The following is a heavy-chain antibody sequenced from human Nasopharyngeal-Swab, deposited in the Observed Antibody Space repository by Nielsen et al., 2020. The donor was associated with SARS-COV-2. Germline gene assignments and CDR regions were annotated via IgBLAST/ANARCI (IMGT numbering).Heavy chain of an antibody. V-gene: IGHV3-21*01. CDR1: AFAYGTYS. CDR3: ARDRDSGYDRQFDY. D-gene: IGHD5-12*01. CDR2: ISSSSTSI. Sequence: GRSRSLAWAASAFAYGTYSMNWVRQAPGQGLEWVSSISSSSTSIYYADSVKGRFTISRDNAKNSLYLQMNSLRDEDTAVYFCARDRDSGYDRQFDYWGQGTLVTVSS. J-gene: IGHJ4*02.